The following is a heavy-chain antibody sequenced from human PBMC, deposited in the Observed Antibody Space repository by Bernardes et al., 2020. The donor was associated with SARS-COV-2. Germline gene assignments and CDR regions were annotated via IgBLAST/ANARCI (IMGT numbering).Heavy chain of an antibody. D-gene: IGHD3-3*01. Sequence: SETLSLTCAVSGGSLSGYYWSWIRQTPGKGLEWIGDITHSGSTNLNPSLKSRVAMSVDTSKKQFSLKLSSVTAADSAVYYCASGVTIYGVAQDYGMDVWGQGTTVTVSS. J-gene: IGHJ6*02. CDR2: ITHSGST. CDR1: GGSLSGYY. CDR3: ASGVTIYGVAQDYGMDV. V-gene: IGHV4-34*01.